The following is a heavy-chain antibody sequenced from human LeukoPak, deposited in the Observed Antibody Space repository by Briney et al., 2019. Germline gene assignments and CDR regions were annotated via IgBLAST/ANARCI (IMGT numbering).Heavy chain of an antibody. CDR2: ITSSGDAT. V-gene: IGHV3-23*01. CDR3: AKDRPNYHGSNGHYYRLNGDS. Sequence: LAGGSLRLSCVASGFTFNIYSMSWVRQAPGKGLEWVSSITSSGDATFYADSVKDHFTISRDNSRSTLYLQMSRLRVEDTAVYYCAKDRPNYHGSNGHYYRLNGDSWGQGTLVTVSS. D-gene: IGHD3-22*01. CDR1: GFTFNIYS. J-gene: IGHJ5*01.